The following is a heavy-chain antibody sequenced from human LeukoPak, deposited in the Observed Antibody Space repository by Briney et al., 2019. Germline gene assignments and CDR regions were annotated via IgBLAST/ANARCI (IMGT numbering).Heavy chain of an antibody. J-gene: IGHJ2*01. CDR3: AEWNSVYWYFDL. CDR2: VSSSGSTI. V-gene: IGHV3-11*01. CDR1: GFTFSDYY. Sequence: GGSLRLSCAASGFTFSDYYMSWIRQAPGKGLEWVSYVSSSGSTIYYADSVKGRFTVSRDNAKNSLYLQMNSLRAEDTALYYCAEWNSVYWYFDLWGRGTLVTVSS. D-gene: IGHD1-1*01.